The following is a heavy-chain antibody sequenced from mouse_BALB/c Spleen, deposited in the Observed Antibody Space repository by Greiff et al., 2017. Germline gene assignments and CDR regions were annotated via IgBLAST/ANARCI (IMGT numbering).Heavy chain of an antibody. CDR2: ITPSTGYT. V-gene: IGHV1-7*01. J-gene: IGHJ3*01. CDR3: ARRRNYYGSSPFAY. D-gene: IGHD1-1*01. CDR1: GYTFPSYW. Sequence: VQLQQSGAELVKPGASVKMSCKASGYTFPSYWMHWVKQRPGQGLEWIGYITPSTGYTEYKQKFKDKATLTADKSSSTAYMQLSSLTSEDSAVYYCARRRNYYGSSPFAYWGQGTLVTVSA.